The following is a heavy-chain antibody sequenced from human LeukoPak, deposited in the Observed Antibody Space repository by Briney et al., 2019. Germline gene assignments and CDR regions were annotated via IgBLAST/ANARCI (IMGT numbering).Heavy chain of an antibody. CDR3: AKVAIFGVVIPFYFDY. D-gene: IGHD3-3*01. J-gene: IGHJ4*02. V-gene: IGHV3-23*01. Sequence: GGSLRLSCAASGFTFSSYAMSWVRQAPGKGLEWVSAISGSGGSTYYADSVKGRFTISRDSSKSTLYLQMNSLRAEDTAVYYCAKVAIFGVVIPFYFDYWGQGTLVTVSS. CDR2: ISGSGGST. CDR1: GFTFSSYA.